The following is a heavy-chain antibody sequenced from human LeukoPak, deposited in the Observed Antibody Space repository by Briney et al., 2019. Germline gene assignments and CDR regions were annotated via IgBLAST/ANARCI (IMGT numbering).Heavy chain of an antibody. CDR3: ARDDPYYGFWSGYLYNWFDP. CDR2: ISAYNGNT. D-gene: IGHD3-3*01. J-gene: IGHJ5*02. CDR1: GYTFTSYG. Sequence: ASVKVSCKASGYTFTSYGISWVRQAPGQGLEWMGWISAYNGNTNYAQKLQGRVTMTTDTSTSTAYMELRSLRSDDTAVYYCARDDPYYGFWSGYLYNWFDPWGQGTLVTVSS. V-gene: IGHV1-18*01.